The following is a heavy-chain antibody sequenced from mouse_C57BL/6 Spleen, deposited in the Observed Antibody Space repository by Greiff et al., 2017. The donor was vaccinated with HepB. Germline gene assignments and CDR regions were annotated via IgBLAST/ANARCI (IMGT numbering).Heavy chain of an antibody. CDR1: GYAFSSSW. V-gene: IGHV1-82*01. CDR3: ARGGDYDEYYFDY. J-gene: IGHJ2*01. D-gene: IGHD2-4*01. CDR2: IYPGDGDT. Sequence: QVQLQQSGPELVKPGASVKISCKASGYAFSSSWMNWVKQRPGKGLEWIGRIYPGDGDTNYNGKLKGKSTLTADKSSSTAYMQLSSLTSEDSAVYFWARGGDYDEYYFDYWGQGTTLTVSS.